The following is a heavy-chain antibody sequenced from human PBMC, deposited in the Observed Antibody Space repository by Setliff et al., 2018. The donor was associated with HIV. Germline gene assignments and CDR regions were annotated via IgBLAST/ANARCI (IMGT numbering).Heavy chain of an antibody. CDR2: ISVYNGQT. V-gene: IGHV1-18*01. Sequence: ASVKVSCKGSGYSFTTYGISWVRQAPGQGLEWVGWISVYNGQTLYAQKVQDRITVTMDIPKDTAYMELRGLTPDDTAVYYCARGHHFYWYFDLWGPGTLVTVSS. CDR3: ARGHHFYWYFDL. CDR1: GYSFTTYG. J-gene: IGHJ2*01.